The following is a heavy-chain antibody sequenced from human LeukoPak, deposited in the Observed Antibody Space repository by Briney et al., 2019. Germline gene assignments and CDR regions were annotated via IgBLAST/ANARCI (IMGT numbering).Heavy chain of an antibody. CDR1: GFTISSYW. CDR2: IDSDGSST. D-gene: IGHD5-12*01. Sequence: GGSLRLSCAASGFTISSYWMHWVRQAPGKGLVWVSRIDSDGSSTSYADSVKGRFTISRDNAKDTLYLQMNSLRAEDTAVYYCACGYSGYDPTDYWGQGTLVTVSS. J-gene: IGHJ4*02. V-gene: IGHV3-74*01. CDR3: ACGYSGYDPTDY.